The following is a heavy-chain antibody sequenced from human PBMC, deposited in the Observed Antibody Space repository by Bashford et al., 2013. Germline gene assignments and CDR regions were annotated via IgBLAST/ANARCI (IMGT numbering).Heavy chain of an antibody. V-gene: IGHV3-23*01. CDR3: AKVVGGYSSSWYSVRGFDY. CDR2: ISGSGGST. J-gene: IGHJ4*02. Sequence: VRQAPGKGLEWVSAISGSGGSTYYADSVKGRFTISRDNSKNTLYLQMNSLRAEDTAVYYCAKVVGGYSSSWYSVRGFDYWGQGTLVTVSS. D-gene: IGHD6-13*01.